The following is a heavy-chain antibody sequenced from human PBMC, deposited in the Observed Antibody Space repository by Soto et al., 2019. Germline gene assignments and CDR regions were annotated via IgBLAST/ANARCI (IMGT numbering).Heavy chain of an antibody. D-gene: IGHD6-13*01. V-gene: IGHV4-39*01. J-gene: IGHJ4*02. CDR2: IYYSGST. Sequence: QLQLQESGPGLVKPSETLSLTCTVSGGSISSSSYYWGWIRQPPGKGLEWIGSIYYSGSTYYNPSLKSRVTISVDTSKNQFSLKLSSVTAADTAVYYCASRIAAAGPDYWGQGTLVTVSS. CDR3: ASRIAAAGPDY. CDR1: GGSISSSSYY.